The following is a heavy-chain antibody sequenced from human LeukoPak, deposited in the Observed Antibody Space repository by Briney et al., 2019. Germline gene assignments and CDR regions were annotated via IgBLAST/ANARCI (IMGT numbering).Heavy chain of an antibody. V-gene: IGHV4-59*11. Sequence: PSETLSLTCTVSGGSISSHYWSWIRQPPGKGLEWVGYIHYSGNTNYNPSLKSRITISVDTSKNQFSLKLSSVTAADTAVYYCARGGWSLDYWGQGTLVTVSS. CDR3: ARGGWSLDY. CDR2: IHYSGNT. CDR1: GGSISSHY. D-gene: IGHD6-19*01. J-gene: IGHJ4*02.